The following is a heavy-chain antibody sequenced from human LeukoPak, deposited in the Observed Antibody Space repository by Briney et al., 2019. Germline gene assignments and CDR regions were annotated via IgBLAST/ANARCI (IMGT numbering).Heavy chain of an antibody. Sequence: PVASVTVSCKASGYTFTSYDINWVRQAPGQGLEWMGWMNPNSGNTGYAQKFQGRVTMTRNSSISTAYMELSSLRSEDTAVYYCARSRAYYHMDVWGKGTTVTVSS. CDR1: GYTFTSYD. CDR3: ARSRAYYHMDV. V-gene: IGHV1-8*01. J-gene: IGHJ6*03. CDR2: MNPNSGNT.